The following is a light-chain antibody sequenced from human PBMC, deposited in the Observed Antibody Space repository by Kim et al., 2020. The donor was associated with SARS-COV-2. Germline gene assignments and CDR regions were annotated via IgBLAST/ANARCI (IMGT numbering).Light chain of an antibody. CDR3: QQCDNYPFT. J-gene: IGKJ3*01. CDR1: QSISPW. Sequence: AVVGDRVTITCRASQSISPWVAWYQQKPGTAPKLLIYRASSLESGVPSRFSGSGSGTEFTLTISSLQPDDFATYYCQQCDNYPFTFGPGTKVDIK. CDR2: RAS. V-gene: IGKV1-5*03.